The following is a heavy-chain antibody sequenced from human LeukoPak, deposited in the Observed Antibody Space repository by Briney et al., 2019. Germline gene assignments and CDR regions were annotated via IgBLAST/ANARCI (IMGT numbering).Heavy chain of an antibody. CDR2: ITSSSSST. J-gene: IGHJ4*02. CDR3: ARVIGSYGDSAY. CDR1: GGSFSGYY. D-gene: IGHD4-17*01. Sequence: PSETLSLTCAVYGGSFSGYYWSWVRQAPGKGLEWISYITSSSSSTYYADSVKGRFTISRDNAKNSLYLQMNSLRAEDTAVYYCARVIGSYGDSAYWGQGTLVTVSS. V-gene: IGHV3-11*06.